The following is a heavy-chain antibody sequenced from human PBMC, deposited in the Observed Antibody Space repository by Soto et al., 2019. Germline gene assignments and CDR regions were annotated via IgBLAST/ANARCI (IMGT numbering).Heavy chain of an antibody. CDR1: GFTLDDYT. Sequence: EVQLVESGGVVVQPGGSLRLSCAASGFTLDDYTRHWVRQAPGKGLEWVSLISWDGGSTYYADSVKGRFTISRDNSKNSLYLQMNSLRTEDTALYYFAKDIASHSHWYYGMDVWGQGTTVTVSS. V-gene: IGHV3-43*01. D-gene: IGHD2-2*01. CDR3: AKDIASHSHWYYGMDV. CDR2: ISWDGGST. J-gene: IGHJ6*02.